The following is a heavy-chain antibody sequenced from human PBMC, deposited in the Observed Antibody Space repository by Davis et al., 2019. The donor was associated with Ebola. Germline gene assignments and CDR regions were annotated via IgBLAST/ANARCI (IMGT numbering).Heavy chain of an antibody. D-gene: IGHD5-12*01. J-gene: IGHJ4*02. CDR3: ARVISPRRVWGGYEY. V-gene: IGHV3-23*01. CDR2: ISVGDGGT. Sequence: GESLKISCAASGFTFSSYAMSWVRQAPGKGLEWVSTISVGDGGTFYADSVKGRFTISSDNSKNTVSLQMNSLRLEDTAVYYCARVISPRRVWGGYEYWGQGSLVTVSA. CDR1: GFTFSSYA.